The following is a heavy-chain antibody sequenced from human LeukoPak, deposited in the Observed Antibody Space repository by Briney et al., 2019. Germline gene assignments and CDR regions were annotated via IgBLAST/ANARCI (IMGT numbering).Heavy chain of an antibody. CDR1: GGTFSSYA. Sequence: SVKVSYKAYGGTFSSYAISWVRQAPGQGLEWMGRIIPIFGTANYAQKFQGRVTITTDESTSTAYMELSSLRSEDTAVYYCARDSGYSYGFNWFDPWGQGTLVTVSS. J-gene: IGHJ5*02. V-gene: IGHV1-69*05. CDR3: ARDSGYSYGFNWFDP. D-gene: IGHD5-18*01. CDR2: IIPIFGTA.